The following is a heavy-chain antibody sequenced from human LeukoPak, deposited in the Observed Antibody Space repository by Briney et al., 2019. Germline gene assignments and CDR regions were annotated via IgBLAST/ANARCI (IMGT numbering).Heavy chain of an antibody. J-gene: IGHJ4*02. CDR2: IHYTGTT. D-gene: IGHD5-24*01. V-gene: IGHV4-59*01. CDR1: GGSISGYY. Sequence: PSGTLSLACIVSGGSISGYYWSWIRQSPEKRLEWIAFIHYTGTTNYNPSLESRATVSVDTSKNQFSLQLRSMTAADTAVYYCVRDRRDGYNYVDIWGQGLLVTVSS. CDR3: VRDRRDGYNYVDI.